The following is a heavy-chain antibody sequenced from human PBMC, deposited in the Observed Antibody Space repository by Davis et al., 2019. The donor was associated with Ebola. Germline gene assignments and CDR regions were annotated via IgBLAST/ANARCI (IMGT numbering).Heavy chain of an antibody. CDR2: INHSGST. D-gene: IGHD3-22*01. V-gene: IGHV4-34*01. CDR3: ARGPKYYYDSSGYIP. J-gene: IGHJ5*02. CDR1: GGSFSGYY. Sequence: SQTPSLTCAVYGGSFSGYYWSWIRQPPGKGLEWIGEINHSGSTNYNPSLKSRVTISVDTSKNQFSLKLSSVTAADTAVYYCARGPKYYYDSSGYIPWGQGTLVTVSS.